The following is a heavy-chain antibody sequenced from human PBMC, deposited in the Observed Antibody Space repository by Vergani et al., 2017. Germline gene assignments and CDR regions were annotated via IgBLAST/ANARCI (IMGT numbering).Heavy chain of an antibody. CDR2: IYYSGST. J-gene: IGHJ1*01. Sequence: QVQLQESGPGLVKPSQTLSLTCTVSGGSISSGGYYWSWVRQHPGKGLEWIGYIYYSGSTYYNPSLKSRVTISVDTSKNQFSLKLSSVTAADTAVYYCARDSKQWLVSYFQHWGQGTLVTVSS. CDR3: ARDSKQWLVSYFQH. V-gene: IGHV4-31*03. CDR1: GGSISSGGYY. D-gene: IGHD6-19*01.